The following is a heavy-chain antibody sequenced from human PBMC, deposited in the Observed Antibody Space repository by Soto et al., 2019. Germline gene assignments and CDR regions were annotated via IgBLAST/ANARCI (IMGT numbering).Heavy chain of an antibody. Sequence: QGQLVESGGDVVQPGRSLRLSCAASGFTFSSFGMHWVRQAPGKGLEWVALISCDGSNAYYGDSVKGRFTISRDNSKNTLYLQMNTLRAEDSAVYYCAKVKMTYAIRGLYFDLWGQGTLVTVSS. V-gene: IGHV3-30*19. CDR2: ISCDGSNA. J-gene: IGHJ4*02. CDR1: GFTFSSFG. D-gene: IGHD2-21*01. CDR3: AKVKMTYAIRGLYFDL.